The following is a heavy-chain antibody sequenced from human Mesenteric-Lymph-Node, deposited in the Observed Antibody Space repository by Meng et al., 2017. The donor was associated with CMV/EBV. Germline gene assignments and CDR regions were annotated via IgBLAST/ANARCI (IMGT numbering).Heavy chain of an antibody. CDR3: ARGHYSGSYYDY. Sequence: GESLKISCVASGFTFSSSWMHWVRQAPGKGLVWVSRIDTDGSSTSYADSVKGRFTISRDNAKNTLYLQLNSLRAEDTAVYYCARGHYSGSYYDYWGQGTLVTVSS. D-gene: IGHD1-26*01. V-gene: IGHV3-74*01. CDR2: IDTDGSST. J-gene: IGHJ4*02. CDR1: GFTFSSSW.